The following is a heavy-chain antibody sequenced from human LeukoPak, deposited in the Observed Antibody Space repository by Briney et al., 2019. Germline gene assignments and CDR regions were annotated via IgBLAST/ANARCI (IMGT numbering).Heavy chain of an antibody. D-gene: IGHD6-19*01. CDR2: ISCSGGST. J-gene: IGHJ4*02. CDR1: GFTFSSYA. V-gene: IGHV3-23*01. CDR3: AKDPRIAVAGRVVNYFDY. Sequence: PGGSLRLSCAASGFTFSSYAMSWVRQAPGKGLEWVSAISCSGGSTYYADSVKGRFTISRDNSKNTLYLQMNSLRAEDTAVYYCAKDPRIAVAGRVVNYFDYWGQGTLVTVSS.